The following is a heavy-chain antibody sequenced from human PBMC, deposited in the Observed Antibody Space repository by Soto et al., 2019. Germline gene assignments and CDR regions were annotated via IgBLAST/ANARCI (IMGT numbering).Heavy chain of an antibody. V-gene: IGHV1-2*02. Sequence: GSAVKVSCKASGYTFTGYYMHWVRQAPGQGLEWMGWINPNSGGTNYAQKVQGRVTMTRDTAISTAYMGLSTLSSDDTAVYYCARQNSSLRLGEIYGMDVWGQGTTVTVSS. D-gene: IGHD3-16*01. CDR1: GYTFTGYY. J-gene: IGHJ6*02. CDR3: ARQNSSLRLGEIYGMDV. CDR2: INPNSGGT.